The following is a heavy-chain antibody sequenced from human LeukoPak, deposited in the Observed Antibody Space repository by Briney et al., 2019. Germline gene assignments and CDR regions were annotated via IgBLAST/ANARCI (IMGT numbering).Heavy chain of an antibody. D-gene: IGHD3-22*01. CDR1: GFSFSGYG. CDR3: ARDLPISDSSGYYLDY. Sequence: PGGSLRLSCTASGFSFSGYGMNWVRQAPGKGLEWVSHISSRSSPIYYADSVKGRFTISRDNAKNTLYLQMNSLRAEDTAVYYCARDLPISDSSGYYLDYWGQGTVVTVSS. V-gene: IGHV3-48*04. CDR2: ISSRSSPI. J-gene: IGHJ4*02.